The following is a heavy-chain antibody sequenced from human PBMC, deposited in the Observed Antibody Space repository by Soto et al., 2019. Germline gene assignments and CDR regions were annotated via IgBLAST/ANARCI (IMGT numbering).Heavy chain of an antibody. CDR2: IDHSGST. CDR1: GGSISSTNW. CDR3: VRDSGNGWKDY. J-gene: IGHJ4*02. Sequence: QVQLQESGPGLVKPSGTLSLTCAVSGGSISSTNWWNWVRQPPGKGLEWIGEIDHSGSTNYNPSLKSRVTMSVDKPKNQFSLKLSSVTAADTSVYYCVRDSGNGWKDYWGQRTLVTVSS. V-gene: IGHV4-4*02. D-gene: IGHD6-19*01.